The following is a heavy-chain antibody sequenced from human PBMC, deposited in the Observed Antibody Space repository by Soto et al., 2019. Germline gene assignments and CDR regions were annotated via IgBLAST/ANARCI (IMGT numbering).Heavy chain of an antibody. CDR1: GYTFTSYG. Sequence: SVKVSRKASGYTFTSYGISWVRQAPRQDHECMGWIGAYNDNTNYAQKLQGTITMTTDTSTRTAYMDLSSLRSDYTAANYCARLGPGSSARVSSSEGVWGQGTTVTVSS. V-gene: IGHV1-18*04. J-gene: IGHJ6*02. D-gene: IGHD6-6*01. CDR3: ARLGPGSSARVSSSEGV. CDR2: IGAYNDNT.